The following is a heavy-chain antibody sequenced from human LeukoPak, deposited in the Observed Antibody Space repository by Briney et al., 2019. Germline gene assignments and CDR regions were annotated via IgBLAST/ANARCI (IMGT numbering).Heavy chain of an antibody. CDR3: ARVVGATSIDY. V-gene: IGHV4-38-2*02. D-gene: IGHD2-15*01. CDR1: GSSISSDYY. J-gene: IGHJ4*02. CDR2: IKHRGRS. Sequence: SETLSLTCSVSGSSISSDYYWGWVRPPPGKGLEWIGSIKHRGRSYYNPSLKSRVTISVDTSKNQFSLQLSSVTAADTAVYYCARVVGATSIDYWGQGILVTVSS.